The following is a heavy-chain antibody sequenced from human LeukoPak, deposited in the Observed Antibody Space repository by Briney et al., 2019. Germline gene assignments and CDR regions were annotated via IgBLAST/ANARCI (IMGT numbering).Heavy chain of an antibody. Sequence: GGSLRLSCAASGFIVSSNYMTWVRQAPGKGLEWVSILYISGGTCYADSVKGRFTISRDNSKNTVYLQMNSLRAEDTAVYYCAGHFDSATNYWGQGTLVTVSS. J-gene: IGHJ4*02. V-gene: IGHV3-53*01. CDR1: GFIVSSNY. CDR3: AGHFDSATNY. CDR2: LYISGGT. D-gene: IGHD3-10*01.